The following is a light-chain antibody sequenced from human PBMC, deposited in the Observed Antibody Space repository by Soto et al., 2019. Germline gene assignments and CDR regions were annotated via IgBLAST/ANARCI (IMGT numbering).Light chain of an antibody. CDR3: QQRSNWPRT. Sequence: EIVLTQSPATLSLSPGERATLSCSASQSVSSYLAWYQQKPGQAPRLLIYDASNRATGIPARFSGSGSGTDFTLTISSLEPEDFAVYYCQQRSNWPRTFGQGTKVET. J-gene: IGKJ1*01. CDR1: QSVSSY. CDR2: DAS. V-gene: IGKV3-11*01.